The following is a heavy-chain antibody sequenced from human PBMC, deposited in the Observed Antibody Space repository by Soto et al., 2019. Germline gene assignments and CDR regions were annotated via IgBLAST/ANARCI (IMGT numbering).Heavy chain of an antibody. D-gene: IGHD2-15*01. CDR1: GGSISSYY. CDR2: IYYSGST. V-gene: IGHV4-59*01. Sequence: SETLSLTCTVSGGSISSYYWSWIRQPPGKGLEWIGYIYYSGSTNYNPSLKSRVTISVDTSKNQFSLKLSSVTAADTAVYYCARDLRSYCSGGSCYSSYFDYRGQGTLVTVSS. CDR3: ARDLRSYCSGGSCYSSYFDY. J-gene: IGHJ4*02.